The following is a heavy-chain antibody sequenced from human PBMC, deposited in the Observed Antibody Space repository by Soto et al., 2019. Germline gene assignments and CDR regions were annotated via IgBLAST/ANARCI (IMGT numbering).Heavy chain of an antibody. CDR2: IIPIFGTA. D-gene: IGHD2-2*02. CDR1: GGTFSSYA. Sequence: ASVKVSCKASGGTFSSYAISWVRQAPGQGLEWMGGIIPIFGTANYAQKFQGRVTITADESTSTAYMELSSLRSEDTAVYYCARGRYCSSTSCYKGWGLYYGMDVWGQGTTVTVSS. V-gene: IGHV1-69*13. CDR3: ARGRYCSSTSCYKGWGLYYGMDV. J-gene: IGHJ6*02.